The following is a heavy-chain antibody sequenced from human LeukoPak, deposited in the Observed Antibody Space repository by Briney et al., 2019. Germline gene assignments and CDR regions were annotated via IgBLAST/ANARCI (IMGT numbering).Heavy chain of an antibody. J-gene: IGHJ3*02. V-gene: IGHV5-51*01. CDR2: IYPGDSDT. D-gene: IGHD5-18*01. CDR3: ARHHVGYGTVYSPLRAFDI. CDR1: GYSFTSYW. Sequence: GESLKISCKGSGYSFTSYWIGWVRQMPGKGLEWMGIIYPGDSDTRYSPSFQGQVTISADKSISTAYLQWSSLKASDTAMYYCARHHVGYGTVYSPLRAFDIWGQGTMVTVSS.